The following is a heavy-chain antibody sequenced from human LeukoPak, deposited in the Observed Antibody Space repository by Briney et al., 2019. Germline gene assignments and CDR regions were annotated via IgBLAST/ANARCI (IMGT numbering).Heavy chain of an antibody. Sequence: GGSLRLSCAASGFTFSSYSMNWVRQAPGKGLEWVSSISRSSRSKYYADPVKGRFTISRDNAKNSLYLQMNSLRVEDTAVYYCARDPGVGMVRGVITYYGLDVWGQGTTVTVSS. J-gene: IGHJ6*02. CDR1: GFTFSSYS. V-gene: IGHV3-21*01. D-gene: IGHD3-10*01. CDR2: ISRSSRSK. CDR3: ARDPGVGMVRGVITYYGLDV.